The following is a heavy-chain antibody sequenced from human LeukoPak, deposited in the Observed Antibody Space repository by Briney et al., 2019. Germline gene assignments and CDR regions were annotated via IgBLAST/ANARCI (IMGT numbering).Heavy chain of an antibody. CDR1: GGSVSGYY. CDR3: ARYYDSTGSFDY. Sequence: SETLSLTCAVYGGSVSGYYWTWIRQPPGKGLEWIGYIYYIGSTNYNPSLRSRLTMSVDTSKNQFSLRLSSVIAADTAVYYCARYYDSTGSFDYWGQGTLVTVSS. V-gene: IGHV4-59*02. J-gene: IGHJ4*02. D-gene: IGHD3-22*01. CDR2: IYYIGST.